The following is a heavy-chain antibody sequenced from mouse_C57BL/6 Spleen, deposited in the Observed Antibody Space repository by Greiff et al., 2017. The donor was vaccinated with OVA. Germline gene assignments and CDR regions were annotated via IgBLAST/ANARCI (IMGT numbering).Heavy chain of an antibody. Sequence: EVQLQQSGPELVKPGASVKIPCKASGYTFTDYNLDWVKQSHGKSLEWIGDINPNNGGTIYNQKFKGKATLTVDKSSSTAYMELRSLTSEDTAVYYCARRAYDGYPVDYWGQGTTLTVSS. D-gene: IGHD2-3*01. CDR3: ARRAYDGYPVDY. CDR1: GYTFTDYN. V-gene: IGHV1-18*01. J-gene: IGHJ2*01. CDR2: INPNNGGT.